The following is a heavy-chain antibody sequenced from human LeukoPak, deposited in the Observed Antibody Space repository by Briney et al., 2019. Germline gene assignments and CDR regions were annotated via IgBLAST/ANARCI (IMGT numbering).Heavy chain of an antibody. J-gene: IGHJ4*02. CDR2: IYSGGST. V-gene: IGHV3-53*01. CDR3: ARDNAYFDY. Sequence: GGSLRLSCAVSGFTVSSTFMSWVRQAPGKGLEGVSVIYSGGSTHYADSVKGRFTISRDNSKNTVYFQMNSLRAEDTAVYYCARDNAYFDYWGQGTLVTVSS. CDR1: GFTVSSTF.